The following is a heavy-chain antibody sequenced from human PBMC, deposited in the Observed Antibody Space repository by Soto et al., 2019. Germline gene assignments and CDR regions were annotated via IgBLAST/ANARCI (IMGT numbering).Heavy chain of an antibody. J-gene: IGHJ4*02. V-gene: IGHV3-23*01. Sequence: EVQVLESGGGLVQPGGSLRLSCVVSVFPFGANAMSWVRQAPGKGLEWVSGLSNTGRRTSYADSVKGRFNISRNNSENTVYLQMNSLRVEDTAVYYCATEMGATQGPFDNWGQGTLVTVSS. CDR2: LSNTGRRT. CDR3: ATEMGATQGPFDN. D-gene: IGHD1-26*01. CDR1: VFPFGANA.